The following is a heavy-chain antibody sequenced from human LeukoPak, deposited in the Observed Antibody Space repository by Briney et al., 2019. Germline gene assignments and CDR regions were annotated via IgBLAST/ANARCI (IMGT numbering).Heavy chain of an antibody. D-gene: IGHD4-17*01. CDR3: ARDRPAHLYDYGDYEAYYYYYMDV. CDR1: GFTFSSYS. V-gene: IGHV3-21*01. J-gene: IGHJ6*03. CDR2: ISSSSSYI. Sequence: GGSLRLSSAASGFTFSSYSMNWVRQAPGKGLEWVSSISSSSSYIYYADSVKGRFTISRDNAKNSLYLQMNSLRAEDTAVYYCARDRPAHLYDYGDYEAYYYYYMDVWGKGTTVTVSS.